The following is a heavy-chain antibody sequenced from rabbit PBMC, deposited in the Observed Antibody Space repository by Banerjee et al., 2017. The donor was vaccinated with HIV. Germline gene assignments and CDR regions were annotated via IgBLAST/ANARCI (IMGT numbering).Heavy chain of an antibody. Sequence: QSLEESGGDLVKPGASLTLTCTASGFSFSSKYYMCWVRQAPGKGLEWIACIYAGSSGSTYYASWAKGRFTISKTSSTTVTLQMTSLTAADTATYFCARDRYGGTYYNLWGPGTLVTVS. CDR3: ARDRYGGTYYNL. V-gene: IGHV1S40*01. J-gene: IGHJ4*01. CDR1: GFSFSSKYY. D-gene: IGHD8-1*01. CDR2: IYAGSSGST.